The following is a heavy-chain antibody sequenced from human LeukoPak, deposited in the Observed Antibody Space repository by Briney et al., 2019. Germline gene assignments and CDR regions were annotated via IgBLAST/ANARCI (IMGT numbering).Heavy chain of an antibody. D-gene: IGHD3-3*01. CDR3: ARDLYADFWSGSVFDY. Sequence: GGSLRLSCEASGFSFSSYATSWVRQAPGKGLEWVSGISGCGGSTYYAGPAKGRFTISRDISKNTLYLQMNSLRAEETAVYYCARDLYADFWSGSVFDYWGRGTLVTVSS. V-gene: IGHV3-23*01. J-gene: IGHJ4*02. CDR1: GFSFSSYA. CDR2: ISGCGGST.